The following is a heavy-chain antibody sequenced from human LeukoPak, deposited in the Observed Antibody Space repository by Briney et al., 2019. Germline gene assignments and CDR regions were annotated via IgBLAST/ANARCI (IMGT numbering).Heavy chain of an antibody. CDR2: IYYSGST. D-gene: IGHD3-10*01. CDR1: GGSISGGGYY. CDR3: ARSLERFGGYMDV. V-gene: IGHV4-31*03. Sequence: SETLSLTCTVSGGSISGGGYYWSWIRQHPGKGLEWIGYIYYSGSTYYNPSLKSRVTISVDTSKNQFSLKLSSVTAADTAVYYCARSLERFGGYMDVWGKGTTVTVSS. J-gene: IGHJ6*03.